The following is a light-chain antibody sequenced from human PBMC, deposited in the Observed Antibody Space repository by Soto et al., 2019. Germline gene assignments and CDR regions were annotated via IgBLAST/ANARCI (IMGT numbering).Light chain of an antibody. CDR2: RVS. CDR3: QQANNFRFI. J-gene: IGKJ3*01. CDR1: QDIDGR. V-gene: IGKV1-12*01. Sequence: DIQVAQSPSSVSASVGDRVTITCRASQDIDGRLAWYQQKPGKAPKLLIYRVSSLQSGVPSRFSGIGSGTEFTLTISSLQPEDCATYYCQQANNFRFIFGPGTKVDIK.